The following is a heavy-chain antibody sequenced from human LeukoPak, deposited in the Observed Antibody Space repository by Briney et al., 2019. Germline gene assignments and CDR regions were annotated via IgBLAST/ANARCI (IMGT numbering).Heavy chain of an antibody. CDR2: IYYSGST. Sequence: SGTLSLTCMVSRGSISSYYWSWIRPPPGKGLEWIGHIYYSGSTNYTPSLKIRVTISVDTSKNQFSRKLSSVTATDTAVYYCARLGWELRAAYFDYWGQGTLVTVSS. V-gene: IGHV4-59*01. D-gene: IGHD1-26*01. CDR3: ARLGWELRAAYFDY. CDR1: RGSISSYY. J-gene: IGHJ4*02.